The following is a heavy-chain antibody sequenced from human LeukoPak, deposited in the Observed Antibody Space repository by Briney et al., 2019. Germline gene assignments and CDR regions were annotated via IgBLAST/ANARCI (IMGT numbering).Heavy chain of an antibody. CDR2: ISGSGGST. J-gene: IGHJ6*03. V-gene: IGHV3-23*01. CDR3: ASGAGFYYYYYYMDV. Sequence: GGSLRLSCAASGFTFSSYAMSWVRQAPGKGLEWVSAISGSGGSTYYADSVKGRFTISRDNSKNTLYLQMNCLRAEDTAVYYCASGAGFYYYYYYMDVWGKGTTVTVSS. D-gene: IGHD6-13*01. CDR1: GFTFSSYA.